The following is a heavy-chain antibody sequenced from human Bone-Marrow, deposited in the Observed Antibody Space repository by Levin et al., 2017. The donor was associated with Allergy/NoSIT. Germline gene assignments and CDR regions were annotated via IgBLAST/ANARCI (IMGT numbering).Heavy chain of an antibody. J-gene: IGHJ6*03. CDR2: ISYNGNNK. CDR1: GLNFRSYG. D-gene: IGHD1-26*01. V-gene: IGHV3-30*18. Sequence: GESLKISCVASGLNFRSYGMHWVRQAPGKGLQWVAHISYNGNNKVYGDSVKGRFTVSRDNSKDTLYLQMNTLKADDTGVYYCAQGPNWDFYMAVWGTGTTVTVSS. CDR3: AQGPNWDFYMAV.